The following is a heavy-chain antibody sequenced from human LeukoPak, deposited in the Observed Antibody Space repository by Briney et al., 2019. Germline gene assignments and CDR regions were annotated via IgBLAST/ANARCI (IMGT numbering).Heavy chain of an antibody. V-gene: IGHV3-33*06. Sequence: GRXXRLSXAXXGXXFSDYGXHWVRQAPGKGLEWVAAIWYDGSNIFYADSVKGRFTISRDNSKNALYLQMNSLRAEDTADYYCAKEGDRGEALYYYYMDVWGNGTTVTVSS. CDR2: IWYDGSNI. J-gene: IGHJ6*03. D-gene: IGHD3-10*01. CDR1: GXXFSDYG. CDR3: AKEGDRGEALYYYYMDV.